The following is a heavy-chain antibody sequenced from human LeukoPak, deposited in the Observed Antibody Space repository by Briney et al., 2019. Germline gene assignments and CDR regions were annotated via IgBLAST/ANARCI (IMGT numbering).Heavy chain of an antibody. Sequence: SETLSLTCAVYGGSFSGYYWSWIRQPPGKGLEWIGEINHSGSTNYNPPLKSRVTISVDTSKNQFSLKLSSVTAADTAVYYCARHPTLYYYGSGRYYFDYWGQGTLVTVSS. J-gene: IGHJ4*02. CDR1: GGSFSGYY. CDR2: INHSGST. V-gene: IGHV4-34*01. CDR3: ARHPTLYYYGSGRYYFDY. D-gene: IGHD3-10*01.